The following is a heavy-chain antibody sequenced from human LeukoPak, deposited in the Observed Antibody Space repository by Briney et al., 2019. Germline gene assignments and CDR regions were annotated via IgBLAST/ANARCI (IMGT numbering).Heavy chain of an antibody. CDR1: GGSISSGGYS. J-gene: IGHJ5*02. CDR3: ARLTVTTSFDP. Sequence: SQTLSLTCAVSGGSISSGGYSWSWIRQPPGKGLEWIGYIYHSGSTYYNPSLKSRVTISVDRSKNQFSLKLSSVTAADTAVYYCARLTVTTSFDPWGQGTLVTVSS. V-gene: IGHV4-30-2*01. D-gene: IGHD4-11*01. CDR2: IYHSGST.